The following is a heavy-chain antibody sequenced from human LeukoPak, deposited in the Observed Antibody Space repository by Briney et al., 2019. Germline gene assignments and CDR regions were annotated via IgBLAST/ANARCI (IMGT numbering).Heavy chain of an antibody. Sequence: SGPTLVKPTQTLTLTCTFSGFSLSTSGVGVGWIRQPPRKALEWLALIYWNDDKRYSPSLKSRLTLTKDTSKNQVVLKMTNMDPVDTATYYCARIRGSRYYFDSWGQGTLVTVSS. V-gene: IGHV2-5*01. J-gene: IGHJ4*02. CDR3: ARIRGSRYYFDS. D-gene: IGHD6-13*01. CDR2: IYWNDDK. CDR1: GFSLSTSGVG.